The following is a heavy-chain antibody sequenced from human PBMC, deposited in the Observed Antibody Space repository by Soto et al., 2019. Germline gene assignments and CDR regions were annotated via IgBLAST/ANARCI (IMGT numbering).Heavy chain of an antibody. V-gene: IGHV4-31*03. CDR1: GGSISSGAYY. CDR2: RYYSGST. D-gene: IGHD3-22*01. J-gene: IGHJ1*01. Sequence: QVQLQESGPGLVKPSQTLSLTCTVSGGSISSGAYYWSWIRQHPGKGLEWIGYRYYSGSTYYNPSLKSRVTISVDTSKNQFSLKLSSVTAADTAVYYCAIYDSSGSRGFQHWGQGTLVTVSS. CDR3: AIYDSSGSRGFQH.